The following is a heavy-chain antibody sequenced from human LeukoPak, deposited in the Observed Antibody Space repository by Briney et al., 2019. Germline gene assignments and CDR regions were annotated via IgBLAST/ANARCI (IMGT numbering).Heavy chain of an antibody. CDR1: GFSFVRYW. J-gene: IGHJ4*02. D-gene: IGHD1-26*01. Sequence: PGGSLRLSCAASGFSFVRYWMNWVRQAPGKGLEWVGRIKSKTDGGTTDYAAPVRGRFTISRDDSKNTLYLQMNSLKTEDTAVYYCTTGTNEGASNFDYWGQGTLVTVSS. CDR3: TTGTNEGASNFDY. CDR2: IKSKTDGGTT. V-gene: IGHV3-15*01.